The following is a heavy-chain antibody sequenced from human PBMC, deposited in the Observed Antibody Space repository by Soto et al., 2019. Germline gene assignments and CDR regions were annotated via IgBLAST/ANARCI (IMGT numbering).Heavy chain of an antibody. CDR3: ARMGDIVLVPAAMNYYYGMDV. J-gene: IGHJ6*02. D-gene: IGHD2-2*01. V-gene: IGHV3-30-3*01. CDR2: ISYDGSNK. Sequence: QVQLVESGGGVVQPGRSLRLSCAASGFTFSSYAMHWVRQAPGKGLEWVAVISYDGSNKYYADSVKGRFTISRDNSKNSRHLXXNSLRAEDTAVYYCARMGDIVLVPAAMNYYYGMDVWGQGTTVTVSS. CDR1: GFTFSSYA.